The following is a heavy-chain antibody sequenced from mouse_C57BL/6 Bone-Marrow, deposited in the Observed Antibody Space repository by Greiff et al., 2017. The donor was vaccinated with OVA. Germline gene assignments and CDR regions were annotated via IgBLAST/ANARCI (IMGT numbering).Heavy chain of an antibody. J-gene: IGHJ2*01. D-gene: IGHD2-3*01. V-gene: IGHV1-63*01. CDR3: ARWGFWDGYFYFDY. CDR1: GYTFTNYW. CDR2: IYPGGGYT. Sequence: VQLQQSGAELVRPGTSVKMSCKASGYTFTNYWIGWAKQRPGHGLEWMGDIYPGGGYTNYNEKFKGKATLTADKSSSTAYMQFSSLTSEDSAIYYCARWGFWDGYFYFDYWGQGTTLTVSS.